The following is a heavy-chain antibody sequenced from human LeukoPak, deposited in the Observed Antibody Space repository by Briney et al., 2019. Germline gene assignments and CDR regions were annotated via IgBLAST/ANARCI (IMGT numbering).Heavy chain of an antibody. J-gene: IGHJ3*02. Sequence: GRSLRLSCAASGFTFSSYGMHWVREAPGKGLEWVAVICYDGSNKYYADSVKGRFTISRDNSKNTLYLQMNSLRADDTAVYYCARDREYYYDSSGSMGDAFDIWGPGTMVTVSS. CDR1: GFTFSSYG. CDR2: ICYDGSNK. CDR3: ARDREYYYDSSGSMGDAFDI. D-gene: IGHD3-22*01. V-gene: IGHV3-33*01.